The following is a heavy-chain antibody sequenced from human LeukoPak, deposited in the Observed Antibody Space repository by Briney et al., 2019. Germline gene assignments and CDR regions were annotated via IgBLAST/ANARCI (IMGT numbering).Heavy chain of an antibody. CDR1: GFTFSSYG. Sequence: GGSLRLSCAASGFTFSSYGMHWVRQAPGKGLEWISYISSSGSTKYYADSVKGRFTISRDNAKNSLYLQMNSLRAEDTAVYYCARDRRDFLTGFYDYWGLGTLVTVSS. CDR3: ARDRRDFLTGFYDY. J-gene: IGHJ4*02. D-gene: IGHD3-9*01. CDR2: ISSSGSTK. V-gene: IGHV3-48*04.